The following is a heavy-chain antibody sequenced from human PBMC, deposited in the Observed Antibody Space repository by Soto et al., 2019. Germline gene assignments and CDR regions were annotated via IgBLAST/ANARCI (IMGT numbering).Heavy chain of an antibody. V-gene: IGHV5-51*01. CDR1: GYIFADYW. Sequence: GESLKISCKASGYIFADYWVAWVRQMPGKGLEWMGIIYPGDSDTRYSPSFQGQVTISADKSTGTAYLQWSSLKASDSAIYYCARPLDIFGYFYNYWGQGTLVTVSS. CDR2: IYPGDSDT. J-gene: IGHJ4*02. CDR3: ARPLDIFGYFYNY. D-gene: IGHD3-22*01.